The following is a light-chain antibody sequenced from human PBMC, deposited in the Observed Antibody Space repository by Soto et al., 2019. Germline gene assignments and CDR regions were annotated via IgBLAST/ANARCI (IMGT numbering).Light chain of an antibody. CDR1: QSISSY. Sequence: DIPMTQSPSSLSASVGDRVTITCRASQSISSYLNWYQQKPVKAPKLLIYAASSLQSGVPSRFSGSGSGTDFTLTISSRQPEDFATYYCQQSYSTPRTFGQGTKLEIK. J-gene: IGKJ2*02. CDR3: QQSYSTPRT. CDR2: AAS. V-gene: IGKV1-39*01.